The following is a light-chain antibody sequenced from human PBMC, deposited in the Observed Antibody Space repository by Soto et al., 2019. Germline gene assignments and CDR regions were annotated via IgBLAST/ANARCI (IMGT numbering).Light chain of an antibody. CDR3: QQHGNSPWT. CDR1: QSVTSTY. V-gene: IGKV3-20*01. J-gene: IGKJ1*01. Sequence: EIVLTQSPGTLSLSPGERATLSYRASQSVTSTYLAWYQQKPGQAPRLLIYGASSRATGIPDRFSGSGSGTDFTLTISRLEPEDFAVYYCQQHGNSPWTFGQGTKVDIK. CDR2: GAS.